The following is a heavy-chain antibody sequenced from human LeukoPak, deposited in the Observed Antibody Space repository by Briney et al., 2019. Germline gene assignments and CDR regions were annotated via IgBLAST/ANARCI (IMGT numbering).Heavy chain of an antibody. Sequence: PGGSLRLSCAASGFTFSSYGMHWVRQAPGKGLVWVAFIRDDGSNKYYSNSVKGRFTISRDNSKNTLYLQMNSLRAEDTAVYYCARDLNWFDPWGQGTLVTVSS. CDR1: GFTFSSYG. V-gene: IGHV3-30*02. CDR3: ARDLNWFDP. CDR2: IRDDGSNK. J-gene: IGHJ5*02.